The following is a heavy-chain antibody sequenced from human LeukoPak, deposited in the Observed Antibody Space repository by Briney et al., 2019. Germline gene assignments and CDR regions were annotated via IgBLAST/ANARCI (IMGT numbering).Heavy chain of an antibody. CDR2: ISPYNGET. D-gene: IGHD1-26*01. V-gene: IGHV1-18*01. Sequence: ASVKVSCKDSGYIFPSYGLAWVRQAPGQGLEWMGWISPYNGETKYAQNFQDRLTLTTDTSTSTAYMDLRSLRSDDTAVYYCVRDNLPVGSPENYFDSWGQGTLVTVSS. CDR3: VRDNLPVGSPENYFDS. CDR1: GYIFPSYG. J-gene: IGHJ4*02.